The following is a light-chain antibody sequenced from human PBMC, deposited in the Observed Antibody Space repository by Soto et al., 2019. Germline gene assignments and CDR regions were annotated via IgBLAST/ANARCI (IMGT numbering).Light chain of an antibody. CDR2: GAY. V-gene: IGKV3-15*01. CDR1: QSVGNN. J-gene: IGKJ5*01. CDR3: QQYTNWPPNT. Sequence: EIVMTQSPATLSVSPGERTTLSFRASQSVGNNLAWYQQKPGQAPRLLIYGAYTRATGIPARFSGRGSGTEFTLTISSLQSEDFAVYYCQQYTNWPPNTFGQGTRLEI.